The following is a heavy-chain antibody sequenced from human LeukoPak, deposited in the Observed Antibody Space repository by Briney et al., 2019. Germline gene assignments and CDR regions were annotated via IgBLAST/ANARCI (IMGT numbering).Heavy chain of an antibody. J-gene: IGHJ3*02. D-gene: IGHD4-17*01. Sequence: ASVKVSCKASGGTFSSYAISWVRQAPGQGLEWMGGIIPIFGTANYAQKFQGRVTITADKSTSTAYMELSSLRAEDTAVYYCARGTTVTTFWAFDIWGQGTMVTVSS. CDR1: GGTFSSYA. CDR2: IIPIFGTA. V-gene: IGHV1-69*06. CDR3: ARGTTVTTFWAFDI.